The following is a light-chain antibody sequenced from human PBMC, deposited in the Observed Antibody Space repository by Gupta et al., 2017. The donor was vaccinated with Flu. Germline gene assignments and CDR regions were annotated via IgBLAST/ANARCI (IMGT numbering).Light chain of an antibody. CDR3: QLYGSSPRYT. J-gene: IGKJ2*01. CDR1: QTVSSNY. CDR2: GVS. V-gene: IGKV3-20*01. Sequence: IVLTQYPGTLSLSPGERATLSCRASQTVSSNYLAWYQQKPGQTPRLLIYGVSTRVTGVPDRFSGSGSGTDFTLTISRLESEDFAVYYCQLYGSSPRYTFGQGTKLEIK.